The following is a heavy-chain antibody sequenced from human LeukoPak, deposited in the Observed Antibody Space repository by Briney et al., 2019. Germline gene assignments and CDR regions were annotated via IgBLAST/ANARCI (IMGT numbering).Heavy chain of an antibody. J-gene: IGHJ5*02. CDR1: GGSISSGDYY. V-gene: IGHV4-30-4*01. CDR3: ARVSAATMVRGVITQFDP. Sequence: SQTLSRTCTVSGGSISSGDYYWSWIRQPPGKGLEWIGYIYYSGSTYYNPSLKSRVTISVDTSKNQFSLKLSSVTAADTAVYYCARVSAATMVRGVITQFDPWGQGTLVTVSS. CDR2: IYYSGST. D-gene: IGHD3-10*01.